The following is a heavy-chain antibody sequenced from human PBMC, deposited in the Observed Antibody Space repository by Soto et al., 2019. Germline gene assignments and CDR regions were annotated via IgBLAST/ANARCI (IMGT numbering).Heavy chain of an antibody. CDR3: AAGEASSRNLAPYYLDF. CDR1: GGSMRNYF. Sequence: SETLSLTCTVSGGSMRNYFWTWIRQPPGKGLEWIGYIHHSGTTSFFPSYNPSLRSRVTISEDTSKNQFSLKLLSVTTADTAVYFCAAGEASSRNLAPYYLDFWGQGTLVTVSS. D-gene: IGHD6-13*01. J-gene: IGHJ4*02. CDR2: IHHSGTT. V-gene: IGHV4-59*01.